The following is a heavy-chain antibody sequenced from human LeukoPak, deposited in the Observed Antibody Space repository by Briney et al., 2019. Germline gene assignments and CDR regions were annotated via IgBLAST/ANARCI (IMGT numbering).Heavy chain of an antibody. CDR3: VKDGPITGIYLCA. V-gene: IGHV3-23*01. J-gene: IGHJ5*02. CDR2: ISNADAYT. Sequence: GGSLRLSCAASGLTLSDHYIDWVRQAPGKGLEWVSVISNADAYTSYTGSVKGRFTISRDNSKDTLYLQMNDLRAEDTAVYYCVKDGPITGIYLCAWGQGTLVTVSS. CDR1: GLTLSDHY. D-gene: IGHD1-1*01.